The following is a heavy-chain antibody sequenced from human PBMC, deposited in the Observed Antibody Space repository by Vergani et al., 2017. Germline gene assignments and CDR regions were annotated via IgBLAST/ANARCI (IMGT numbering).Heavy chain of an antibody. Sequence: QVQLVESGGGVVQPGRSLRLSCAASGFTFSSYAMHWVRQAPGKGLEWVAVISYDGSNKYYADSVKGRFTISRDNSKNTLYLQMNSLRSEDTAVYYCARDLEYSSLGFDYWGQGTLVTVSS. J-gene: IGHJ4*02. CDR2: ISYDGSNK. CDR3: ARDLEYSSLGFDY. CDR1: GFTFSSYA. V-gene: IGHV3-30-3*01. D-gene: IGHD6-6*01.